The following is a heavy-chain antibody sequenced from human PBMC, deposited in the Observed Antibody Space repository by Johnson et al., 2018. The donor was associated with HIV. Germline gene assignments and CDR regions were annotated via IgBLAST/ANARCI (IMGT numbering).Heavy chain of an antibody. CDR2: IKHDGSEK. CDR3: AKDIRYSSGWNAFDI. J-gene: IGHJ3*02. D-gene: IGHD6-19*01. V-gene: IGHV3-7*05. CDR1: GFTFSTYW. Sequence: VQLVESGGGVVKPGGSLRLSCAASGFTFSTYWMNWVRQAPGKGPQWLANIKHDGSEKYYEDSVKGRFTISRDNSKNSLYLQMNSLRAEDTALYYCAKDIRYSSGWNAFDIWGQGTMVTVSS.